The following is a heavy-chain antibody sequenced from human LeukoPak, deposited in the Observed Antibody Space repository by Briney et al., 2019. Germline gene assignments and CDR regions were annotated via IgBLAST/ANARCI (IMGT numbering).Heavy chain of an antibody. CDR1: GGSISSYY. CDR2: INHSGST. CDR3: ARHVLTRAVNPPFDY. Sequence: PSETLSLTCTVSGGSISSYYWSWIRQPPGKGLEWIGEINHSGSTNYNPSLKSRVTISVDTSKNQFSLNLSSVTAADTSVYYCARHVLTRAVNPPFDYWGQGTLVTVSS. V-gene: IGHV4-34*01. J-gene: IGHJ4*02. D-gene: IGHD6-6*01.